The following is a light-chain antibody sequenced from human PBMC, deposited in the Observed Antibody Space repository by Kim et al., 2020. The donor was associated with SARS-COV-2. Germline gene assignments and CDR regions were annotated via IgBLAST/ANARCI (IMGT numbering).Light chain of an antibody. CDR2: DAS. J-gene: IGLJ1*01. CDR1: SSDVGGYNY. V-gene: IGLV2-11*03. Sequence: PGQSVTMSCTGTSSDVGGYNYVSWYQQHPSKVPKLIIYDASKRPSGVPDRFSGSKSDNTASLTISGLQTEDDADYYCCSFAGSYYVFGTGTKVTVL. CDR3: CSFAGSYYV.